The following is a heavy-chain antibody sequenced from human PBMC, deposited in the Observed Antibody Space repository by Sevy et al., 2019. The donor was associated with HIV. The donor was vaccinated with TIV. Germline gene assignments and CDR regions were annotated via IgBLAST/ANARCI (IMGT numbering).Heavy chain of an antibody. CDR3: TRATTYYDASGPVPGDI. V-gene: IGHV3-30*02. CDR2: MGKEGLTT. J-gene: IGHJ3*02. CDR1: IFTFNIYG. Sequence: GGSLRLSCAASIFTFNIYGMQWVRQAPGKGLEGVAYMGKEGLTTYKEDSVKGRFTNSRDSSKNKLYLQMNSLRIEDAALYYCTRATTYYDASGPVPGDIWGQGTMVTVSS. D-gene: IGHD3-16*01.